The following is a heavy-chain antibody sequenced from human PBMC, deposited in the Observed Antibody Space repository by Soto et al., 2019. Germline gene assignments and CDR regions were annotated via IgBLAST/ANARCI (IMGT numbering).Heavy chain of an antibody. J-gene: IGHJ4*02. Sequence: GGSLRLSCAASGFTFSSYAMSWVRQAPGKWLEWVSAISGGGGSTDYVDSVKGRFTISRDISKNTLYLQMNSLRAEDTAVYYCAKLQAYSYGPGAYFDYWGQGXLVTVYS. D-gene: IGHD5-18*01. CDR2: ISGGGGST. CDR3: AKLQAYSYGPGAYFDY. V-gene: IGHV3-23*01. CDR1: GFTFSSYA.